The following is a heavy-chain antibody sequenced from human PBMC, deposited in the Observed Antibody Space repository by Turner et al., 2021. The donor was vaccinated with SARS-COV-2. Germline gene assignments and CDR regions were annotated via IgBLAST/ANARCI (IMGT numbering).Heavy chain of an antibody. CDR2: IRQDGSEK. Sequence: EVKLVETGGDLVQPGGSLRLSCAASGFTLSNYWMSWVRQAPGKGLEWVANIRQDGSEKEYVDSVKGRFTISRDNAKNSLYLQMNSLRVEDTAVYYCAGSGGWLLDLWGQGTLVTVSS. V-gene: IGHV3-7*03. D-gene: IGHD6-19*01. J-gene: IGHJ4*02. CDR1: GFTLSNYW. CDR3: AGSGGWLLDL.